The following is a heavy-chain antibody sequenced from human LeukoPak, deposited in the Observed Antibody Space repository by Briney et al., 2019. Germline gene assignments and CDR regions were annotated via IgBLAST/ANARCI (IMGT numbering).Heavy chain of an antibody. CDR1: GGSISSGSYY. CDR3: ARESSVSYTYYFDY. D-gene: IGHD1-26*01. J-gene: IGHJ4*02. Sequence: SQTLSLTCTVSGGSISSGSYYWSWIRQPAGKGLEWIGRIYTSGSTNYNPSLKSRVTISVDTSKNQFSLKLSSVTAADTAVYYCARESSVSYTYYFDYWGQGTLVTVSS. CDR2: IYTSGST. V-gene: IGHV4-61*02.